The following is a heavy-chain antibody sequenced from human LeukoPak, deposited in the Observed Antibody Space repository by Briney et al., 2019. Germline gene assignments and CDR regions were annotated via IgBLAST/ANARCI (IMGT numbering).Heavy chain of an antibody. Sequence: PSQTLSLTCTVSGGSISSGSYYWSWIRQPAGKGLEWIGRIYTSGSTNYNPSLKSRVTISVDTSKNQFSLKLSSVTAADTAVYYCARDERVWNYEYFQHWGQGTLVTVSS. CDR3: ARDERVWNYEYFQH. V-gene: IGHV4-61*02. D-gene: IGHD6-13*01. J-gene: IGHJ1*01. CDR2: IYTSGST. CDR1: GGSISSGSYY.